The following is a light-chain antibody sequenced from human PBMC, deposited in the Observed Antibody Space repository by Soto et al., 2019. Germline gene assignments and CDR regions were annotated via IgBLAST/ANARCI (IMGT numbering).Light chain of an antibody. Sequence: HSVLTQPPSASGSPGQSVTISCTGASSDVGGYNYVSWYQQHPGKAPKLMIYEVSKRPSGVPDRFSGSKSGNTASLTVSGLQAEDEADYYCSSYAGSILYVFGTGTKVPVL. V-gene: IGLV2-8*01. J-gene: IGLJ1*01. CDR3: SSYAGSILYV. CDR1: SSDVGGYNY. CDR2: EVS.